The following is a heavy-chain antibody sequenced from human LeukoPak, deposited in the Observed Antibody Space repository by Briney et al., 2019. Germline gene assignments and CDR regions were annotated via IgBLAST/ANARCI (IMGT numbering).Heavy chain of an antibody. D-gene: IGHD4-11*01. J-gene: IGHJ6*03. CDR2: IYYSWSS. Sequence: KPSQTLSLTCTVSGGSINSGGSYWSWIRQHPGKGLEWIGCIYYSWSSYYNPSLKSRVTLSLDTSKNQFSLKLSSVTAADTAVYYCARDNGDYRSIYYYMDVWGKGTTVTVSS. V-gene: IGHV4-31*03. CDR3: ARDNGDYRSIYYYMDV. CDR1: GGSINSGGSY.